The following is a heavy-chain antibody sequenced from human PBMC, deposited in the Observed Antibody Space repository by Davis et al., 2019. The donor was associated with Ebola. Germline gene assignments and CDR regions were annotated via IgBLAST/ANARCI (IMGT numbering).Heavy chain of an antibody. D-gene: IGHD1-1*01. Sequence: MPSETLSLTCTVSGGSISSGNYYWSWIRQPPGKGLEWIGYIYYSGSTYYNPSLKSRVTISVDTSKNQFSLKLSSVTAADTAVYYCASNDKLQYYYYYAMDVWGQGTTVTVSS. CDR1: GGSISSGNYY. J-gene: IGHJ6*02. V-gene: IGHV4-30-4*02. CDR3: ASNDKLQYYYYYAMDV. CDR2: IYYSGST.